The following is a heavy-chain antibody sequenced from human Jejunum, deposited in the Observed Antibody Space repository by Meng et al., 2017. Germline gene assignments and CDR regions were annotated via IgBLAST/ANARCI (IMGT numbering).Heavy chain of an antibody. CDR3: ARDGAAATRFSPWSCDYFGLDV. V-gene: IGHV4-39*07. J-gene: IGHJ6*02. CDR1: GGSIASASCY. D-gene: IGHD6-13*01. CDR2: IYYSGIT. Sequence: SETLSLTCTVSGGSIASASCYWGWIRQSPGKGLEWIGSIYYSGITYYNPSLKSRVSISIDTSRNQFSLRLNSVTAADTAVYYCARDGAAATRFSPWSCDYFGLDVWGQGTTVTVSS.